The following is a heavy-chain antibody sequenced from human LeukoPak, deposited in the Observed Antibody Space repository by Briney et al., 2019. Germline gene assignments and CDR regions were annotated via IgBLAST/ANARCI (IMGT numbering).Heavy chain of an antibody. D-gene: IGHD3-10*01. V-gene: IGHV4-61*02. Sequence: PSETLSLTCAVSGGSISSGSSYWSWIRQPAGKGLEWIGRLYTSGSTNYNPSLKSRVTISVDTSKNQFSLKLSSVTAADTAVYYCAKDQGRGSGSYSWGSFDYWGQGTLVTVSS. CDR3: AKDQGRGSGSYSWGSFDY. J-gene: IGHJ4*02. CDR2: LYTSGST. CDR1: GGSISSGSSY.